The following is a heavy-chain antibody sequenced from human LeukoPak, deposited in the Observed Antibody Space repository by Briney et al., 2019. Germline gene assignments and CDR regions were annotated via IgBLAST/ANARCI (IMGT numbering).Heavy chain of an antibody. CDR2: THPVSGDT. CDR3: ARMTHTLGATYSHFDY. Sequence: GASVKVSCKASGYPFTNFYVHWVRLAPGQGLEWLGWTHPVSGDTIYAQKFQGRVTMTRDTSISAAYMELTSLTSDDTAVYYCARMTHTLGATYSHFDYWGQGTLVTVSS. V-gene: IGHV1-2*02. J-gene: IGHJ4*02. D-gene: IGHD3-16*01. CDR1: GYPFTNFY.